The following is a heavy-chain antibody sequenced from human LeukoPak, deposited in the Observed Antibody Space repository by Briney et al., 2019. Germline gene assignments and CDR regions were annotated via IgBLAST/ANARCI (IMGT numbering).Heavy chain of an antibody. D-gene: IGHD1-7*01. CDR2: INHSGST. CDR3: ARHGAGTTRWVDY. Sequence: SETLSLTCAVYGGSFSGYYWSWIRQPPGKGLEWIGEINHSGSTNYNPSLKSRVTISVDTSKNQFSLKLSSVTAADTAVYYCARHGAGTTRWVDYWGQGTLVTVSS. V-gene: IGHV4-34*01. J-gene: IGHJ4*02. CDR1: GGSFSGYY.